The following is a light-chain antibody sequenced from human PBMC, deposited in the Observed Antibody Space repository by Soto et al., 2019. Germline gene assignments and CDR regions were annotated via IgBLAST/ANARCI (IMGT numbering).Light chain of an antibody. J-gene: IGLJ1*01. Sequence: CVLTQPASGSGSPGQSIASSCTGTSSDVGGYNFVSWYQQHPDKAPKLMIYDVTNRPSGVSNRFSGSKSGNTASLTISGLQAEDEADYYCSSYTSISTYVFGTGTKVTVL. V-gene: IGLV2-14*01. CDR3: SSYTSISTYV. CDR1: SSDVGGYNF. CDR2: DVT.